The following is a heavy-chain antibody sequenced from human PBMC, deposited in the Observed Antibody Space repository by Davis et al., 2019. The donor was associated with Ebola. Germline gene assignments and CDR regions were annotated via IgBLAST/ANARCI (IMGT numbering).Heavy chain of an antibody. D-gene: IGHD3-3*01. Sequence: ASVKVSCKASGYTFTNYAINWVRQAPGQGLEWVGWINPNSGDTNLAQNFQGTVTLTRDTSTNTAYLELTRPTSDDTAIYFCARGSFFWSGSFLGYFDYWGQGILITVSS. J-gene: IGHJ4*03. CDR1: GYTFTNYA. V-gene: IGHV1-2*02. CDR2: INPNSGDT. CDR3: ARGSFFWSGSFLGYFDY.